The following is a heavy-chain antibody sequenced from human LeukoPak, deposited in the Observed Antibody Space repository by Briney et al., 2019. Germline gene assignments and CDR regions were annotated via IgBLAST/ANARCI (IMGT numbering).Heavy chain of an antibody. CDR2: INHSGST. V-gene: IGHV4-34*01. CDR1: GGSFSGYY. J-gene: IGHJ4*02. CDR3: AREVITMVRGATYRFLDY. D-gene: IGHD3-10*01. Sequence: SETLSLTCAVYGGSFSGYYWSWIRQPPGKGLEWIGEINHSGSTNYNPSLKSRVTISVDTSKNQFSLKLSFVTAADTAVYYCAREVITMVRGATYRFLDYWGQGTLVTVSS.